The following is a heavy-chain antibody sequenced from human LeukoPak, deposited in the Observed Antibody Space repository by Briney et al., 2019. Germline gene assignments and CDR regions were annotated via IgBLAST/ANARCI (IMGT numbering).Heavy chain of an antibody. CDR2: ISAYNGNT. CDR3: ARGGDYEYFQH. V-gene: IGHV1-18*01. D-gene: IGHD4-17*01. CDR1: GYTFTSYG. Sequence: ASVKVSCKPSGYTFTSYGTTWVRQAPGQGLEWMGWISAYNGNTNYAQKFQGRVTMTTDTSTSTAYMEVRSLRCDDTAVYYCARGGDYEYFQHWGQGTLVTVSS. J-gene: IGHJ1*01.